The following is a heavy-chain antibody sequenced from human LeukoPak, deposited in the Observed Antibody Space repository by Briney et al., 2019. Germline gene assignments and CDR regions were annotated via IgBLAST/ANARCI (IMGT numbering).Heavy chain of an antibody. V-gene: IGHV3-23*01. Sequence: GGSLRLSCAASGFTFSSYAMSWVRQAPGKGLEWVPAISGSGGSTYYADSVKGRFTISRDNSKNTLYLQMNSLRAEDTAVYYCARMTTVMFDYWGQGTLVTVSS. J-gene: IGHJ4*02. D-gene: IGHD4-17*01. CDR1: GFTFSSYA. CDR3: ARMTTVMFDY. CDR2: ISGSGGST.